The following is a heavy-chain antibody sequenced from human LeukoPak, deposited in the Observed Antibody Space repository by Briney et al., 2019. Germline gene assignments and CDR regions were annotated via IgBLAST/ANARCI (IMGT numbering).Heavy chain of an antibody. D-gene: IGHD3-22*01. J-gene: IGHJ3*02. V-gene: IGHV4-59*01. Sequence: NPSETLSLTCTVSGGSISSYYWSWIRQPPGKGLEWIGYIYYSGSTKYNPSLKSRVTISVDTSKNQFSLKLSSVTAADTAVYYCARGRTTYYYDSVGYYRDAFDIWGQGTMVTVSS. CDR2: IYYSGST. CDR3: ARGRTTYYYDSVGYYRDAFDI. CDR1: GGSISSYY.